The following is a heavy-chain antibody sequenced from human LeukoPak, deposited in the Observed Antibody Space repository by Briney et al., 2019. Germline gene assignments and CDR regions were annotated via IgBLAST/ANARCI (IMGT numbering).Heavy chain of an antibody. CDR3: ATETNGRPYDY. CDR1: GFTFTTKW. J-gene: IGHJ4*02. D-gene: IGHD1-14*01. Sequence: APLRLSCAAPGFTFTTKWISWVRQAPGKGLEWVANLKQDGSEKYYVDSVKGRFTISGANPSNLPYLQLNSLSAEDTPVYSCATETNGRPYDYWGQGTLLTVSS. CDR2: LKQDGSEK. V-gene: IGHV3-7*01.